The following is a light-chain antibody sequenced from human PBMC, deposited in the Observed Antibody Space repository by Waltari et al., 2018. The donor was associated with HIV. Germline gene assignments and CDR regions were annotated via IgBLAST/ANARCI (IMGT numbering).Light chain of an antibody. Sequence: DIQMPQSPSSLSASVGDRVTISCRASQYSSSYLNWYQQKAGKAPRLLIYAASTLQSGVPSRFSGSGSGTDFTLTISSLQPEDFATYHCQQSYDTPAFTFGGGTKVEIK. CDR1: QYSSSY. CDR3: QQSYDTPAFT. V-gene: IGKV1-39*01. J-gene: IGKJ4*01. CDR2: AAS.